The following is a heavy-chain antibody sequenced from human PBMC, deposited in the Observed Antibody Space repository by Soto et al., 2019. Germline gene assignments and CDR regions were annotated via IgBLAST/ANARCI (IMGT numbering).Heavy chain of an antibody. CDR3: ARDSGICVVLGVISSFDL. J-gene: IGHJ2*01. V-gene: IGHV4-4*07. CDR1: GGSIRGYY. Sequence: QVQLQESGPGLVKPSETLSLTCTVYGGSIRGYYWSWIRQPAGQGLEWIGRIYSSGSTAYHPSLNNRVAMSVDTSKNQFSLELSSLSAADTAVYYCARDSGICVVLGVISSFDLWGRGTLVTVSS. D-gene: IGHD3-10*01. CDR2: IYSSGST.